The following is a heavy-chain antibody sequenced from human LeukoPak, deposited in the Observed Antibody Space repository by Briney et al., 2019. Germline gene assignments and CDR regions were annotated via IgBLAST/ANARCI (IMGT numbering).Heavy chain of an antibody. J-gene: IGHJ4*02. V-gene: IGHV3-15*01. CDR3: TTDSSVVLRFLEWPEDY. Sequence: GGSLRLSCAASGFTFSNAWMSWVRQAPGKGLEWVGRIKSKTDGGTTDYAAPVKGRFTISRDDSKNTLYLQMNSLKTEDTAVYYCTTDSSVVLRFLEWPEDYWGQGTLVTVSS. CDR1: GFTFSNAW. D-gene: IGHD3-3*01. CDR2: IKSKTDGGTT.